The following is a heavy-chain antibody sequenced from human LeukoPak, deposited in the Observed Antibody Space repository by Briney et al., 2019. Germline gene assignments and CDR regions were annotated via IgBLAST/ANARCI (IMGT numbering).Heavy chain of an antibody. CDR2: IYPGDSDT. V-gene: IGHV5-51*01. Sequence: GESLKISCRGSGYSFTSYWIGWVRQMPGKGLEWMGIIYPGDSDTRYSPSFQGQVTISADKSISTAYLQWSSLKASDTAMYYCARHSYDILTGPDFDYWGQGTLVTVSS. CDR3: ARHSYDILTGPDFDY. J-gene: IGHJ4*02. D-gene: IGHD3-9*01. CDR1: GYSFTSYW.